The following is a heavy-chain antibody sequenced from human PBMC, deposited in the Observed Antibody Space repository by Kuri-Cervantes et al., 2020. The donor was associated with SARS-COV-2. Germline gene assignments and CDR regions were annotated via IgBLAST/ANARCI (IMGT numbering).Heavy chain of an antibody. Sequence: SETLSLTCTVSGGSISSYYWSWIRQPPGKGLEWIGYIYYSGSTNYNPSLKSRVTISVDTSKNQFSLKLSSVTAADTAVYYCARTGGFGTTVTTWGWFDPWGQGTLVTVSS. V-gene: IGHV4-59*08. CDR2: IYYSGST. D-gene: IGHD4-11*01. CDR3: ARTGGFGTTVTTWGWFDP. CDR1: GGSISSYY. J-gene: IGHJ5*02.